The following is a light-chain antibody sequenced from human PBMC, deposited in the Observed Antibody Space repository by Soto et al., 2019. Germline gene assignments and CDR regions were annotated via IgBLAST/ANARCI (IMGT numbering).Light chain of an antibody. CDR2: GAS. Sequence: EIVMTQSPAALSVSPGKRATLSCRASQSVSNNLAWYQHKPGQAPRLLIYGASTRATGIPARFSGSGSGTEFTLTISSLQSEDFAVYYCQQYNNWSPWTFGGGTKVEIK. V-gene: IGKV3-15*01. J-gene: IGKJ4*01. CDR1: QSVSNN. CDR3: QQYNNWSPWT.